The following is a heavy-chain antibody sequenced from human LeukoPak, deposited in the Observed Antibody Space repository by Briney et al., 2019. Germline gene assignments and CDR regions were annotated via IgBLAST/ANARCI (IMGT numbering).Heavy chain of an antibody. V-gene: IGHV4-59*08. CDR1: RGSISNSY. J-gene: IGHJ4*02. CDR3: ARQHYYFDY. CDR2: IYYSGST. Sequence: SETLSLTCTVSRGSISNSYWSWIRQPPGKGLEWIGYIYYSGSTNYNPSLKSRVTMSVDTSKNQFSLKVRSVTAADTAVYYCARQHYYFDYWGQGSLVTVSS.